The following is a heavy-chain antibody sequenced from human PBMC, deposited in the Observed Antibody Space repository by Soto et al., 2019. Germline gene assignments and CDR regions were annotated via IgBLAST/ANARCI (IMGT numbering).Heavy chain of an antibody. Sequence: GGSLRLSCAASGFSFNTYSMHWVRQAPGKGLEWVAVISSGGSNAYYADSVKGRFTISRDNAKNTLYLQMDSLRGEDTAVYYCARAAATIFGPSYYTDVWGKGTTVTVSS. J-gene: IGHJ6*03. CDR3: ARAAATIFGPSYYTDV. CDR2: ISSGGSNA. CDR1: GFSFNTYS. V-gene: IGHV3-30*04. D-gene: IGHD3-3*01.